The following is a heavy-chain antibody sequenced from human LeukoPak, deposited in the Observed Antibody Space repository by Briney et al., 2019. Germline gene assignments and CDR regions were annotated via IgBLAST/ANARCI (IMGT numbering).Heavy chain of an antibody. D-gene: IGHD3-10*01. CDR2: ISSRSTFK. V-gene: IGHV3-21*06. CDR1: GFTFSTFA. CDR3: ARASFGVGGSRYFDY. Sequence: GGSLRLSCAASGFTFSTFAMIWVRQPPGKGLEWVSSISSRSTFKYDTDSVRGRFTISRDNAKNSLYLQMNSLRVEDTAVYYCARASFGVGGSRYFDYWGQGTLVTVSS. J-gene: IGHJ4*02.